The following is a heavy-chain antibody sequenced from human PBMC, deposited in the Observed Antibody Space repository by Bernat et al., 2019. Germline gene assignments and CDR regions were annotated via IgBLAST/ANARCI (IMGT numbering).Heavy chain of an antibody. CDR2: INPNSGGT. V-gene: IGHV1-2*04. CDR3: ARATRGIGSGLDNWFDP. CDR1: GFPFTGYF. J-gene: IGHJ5*02. Sequence: QEQLVQSGAEVKKPGASVKVSCKTSGFPFTGYFMHWVRQAPGQGVEWMGWINPNSGGTNYAQKFQGWVTMTRDTSINTLYMELSRLRSDDTAIYYCARATRGIGSGLDNWFDPWGQGTLVTVSS. D-gene: IGHD3-10*01.